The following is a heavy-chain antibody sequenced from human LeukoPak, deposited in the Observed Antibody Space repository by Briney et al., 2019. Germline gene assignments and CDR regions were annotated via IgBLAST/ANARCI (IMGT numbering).Heavy chain of an antibody. CDR1: GGSISSNNW. Sequence: SETLSLTYAVSGGSISSNNWWSWVRQPPGKGLEWIGEIYHSGSTNYNPSLKSRVSISVDKSKNQFSLKLSSVTAADTAVYYCARGYSYGFPLDFWGQGTLVTVSS. J-gene: IGHJ4*02. CDR2: IYHSGST. D-gene: IGHD5-18*01. CDR3: ARGYSYGFPLDF. V-gene: IGHV4-4*02.